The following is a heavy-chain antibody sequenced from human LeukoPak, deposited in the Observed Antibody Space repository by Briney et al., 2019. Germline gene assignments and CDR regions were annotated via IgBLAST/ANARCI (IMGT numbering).Heavy chain of an antibody. CDR1: GGSVSSSSDS. Sequence: SETLSLTCTVSGGSVSSSSDSWGRVRQPPGQGLEWVGSVYYTGTTQSDPSLKSRVTISLDTSKSQFSLNLSSVTAADTAVYYCARRSGGAFDLWGQGTMVAVSS. V-gene: IGHV4-39*01. CDR3: ARRSGGAFDL. D-gene: IGHD4-23*01. CDR2: VYYTGTT. J-gene: IGHJ3*01.